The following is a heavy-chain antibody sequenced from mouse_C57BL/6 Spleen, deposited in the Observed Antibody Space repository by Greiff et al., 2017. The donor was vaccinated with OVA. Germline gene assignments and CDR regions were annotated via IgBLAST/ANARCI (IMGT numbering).Heavy chain of an antibody. CDR1: GFTFSDYG. D-gene: IGHD2-3*01. CDR2: ISSGSSTI. CDR3: ARPVYDGYSYAMDY. J-gene: IGHJ4*01. Sequence: EVQLVESGGGLVKPGGSLKLSCAASGFTFSDYGMHWVRQAPEKGLEWVAYISSGSSTIYYADTVKGRFTISRDNAKNTLFLQMTSLRSEDTAMYYCARPVYDGYSYAMDYWGQGTSVTVSS. V-gene: IGHV5-17*01.